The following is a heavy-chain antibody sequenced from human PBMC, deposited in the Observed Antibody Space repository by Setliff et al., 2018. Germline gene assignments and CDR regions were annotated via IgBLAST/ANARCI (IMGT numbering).Heavy chain of an antibody. D-gene: IGHD3-10*01. CDR2: VYYSGYT. CDR3: ARVDFTMIQGVIGH. CDR1: GGSVSSASHY. J-gene: IGHJ1*01. V-gene: IGHV4-39*07. Sequence: SETLSLTCTVSGGSVSSASHYWGWIRQAPGKGMEWVGSVYYSGYTYYKPSLQSRVTMSVDTSKNQFSLKLTSVTAADTAVYYCARVDFTMIQGVIGHWGQGTLVTVSS.